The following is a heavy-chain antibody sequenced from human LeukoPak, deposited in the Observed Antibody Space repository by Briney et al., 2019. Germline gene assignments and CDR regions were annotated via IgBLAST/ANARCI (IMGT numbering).Heavy chain of an antibody. CDR1: GYTFTGYY. D-gene: IGHD3-10*01. J-gene: IGHJ4*02. V-gene: IGHV1-2*02. CDR3: ASRGGSGSYSGTDY. CDR2: INPNSGGT. Sequence: EASVKVSCKASGYTFTGYYIHWVRQAPGQGLEWMGWINPNSGGTNYAQKFQGRVTMTRDTSISTAYMELSRLRSDDTAVYYCASRGGSGSYSGTDYWGQGTLVTVSS.